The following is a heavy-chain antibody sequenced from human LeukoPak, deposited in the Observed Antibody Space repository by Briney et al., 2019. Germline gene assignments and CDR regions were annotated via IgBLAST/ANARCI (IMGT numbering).Heavy chain of an antibody. Sequence: GGSLRLSCVASGFTFNKYWMHWVRHAAGKGLVWVSRINPDGSSTDYADSVKGRFTISRDNATNTLYLQMNPLRAEDTALYFCASITPGYWGQGNLVTVSS. V-gene: IGHV3-74*01. CDR2: INPDGSST. CDR1: GFTFNKYW. J-gene: IGHJ4*02. D-gene: IGHD1-14*01. CDR3: ASITPGY.